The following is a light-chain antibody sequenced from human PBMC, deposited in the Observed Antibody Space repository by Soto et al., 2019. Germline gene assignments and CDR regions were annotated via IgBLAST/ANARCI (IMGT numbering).Light chain of an antibody. J-gene: IGLJ2*01. V-gene: IGLV2-14*01. CDR3: SSYTSKSSLI. Sequence: QSVLTQPASVSGSPGQSITISCAGTMRDVGAYNLVSWYQQHPGRAPQLIIYEVRNRPSGISLRFSGSKSGNTASLTISGLQAEDEADYYCSSYTSKSSLIFGGGTKVTVL. CDR2: EVR. CDR1: MRDVGAYNL.